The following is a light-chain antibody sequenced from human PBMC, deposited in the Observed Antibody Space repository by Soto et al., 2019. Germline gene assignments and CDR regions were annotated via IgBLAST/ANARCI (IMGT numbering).Light chain of an antibody. CDR2: GAS. Sequence: EIVLTQSPGTLSLSPGEGATLSCRASQSVSSSYLDWYQQKPGQAPRLLIYGASSRATGIPDRFSGSGSGTDFTLTISRLEPEDFAVYYCQQYANSPLTFGPGTKVDIK. J-gene: IGKJ3*01. V-gene: IGKV3-20*01. CDR3: QQYANSPLT. CDR1: QSVSSSY.